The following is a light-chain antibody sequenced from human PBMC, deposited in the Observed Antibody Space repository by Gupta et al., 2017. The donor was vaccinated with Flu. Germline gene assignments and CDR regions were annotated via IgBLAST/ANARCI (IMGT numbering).Light chain of an antibody. CDR1: RCLVYTDGKTY. V-gene: IGKV2-30*01. J-gene: IGKJ2*01. Sequence: DVVMTQSPLFLPATLGQPASISCKSSRCLVYTDGKTYLNWFHQRPGQSPRRLISRISDRDSGVPYRFSGSGSGTDFTLKISRVETEDVGVHYCRQVDHWPHTFGQGTKLEIK. CDR2: RIS. CDR3: RQVDHWPHT.